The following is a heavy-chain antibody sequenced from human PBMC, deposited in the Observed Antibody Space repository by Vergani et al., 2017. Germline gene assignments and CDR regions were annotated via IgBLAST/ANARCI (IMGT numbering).Heavy chain of an antibody. Sequence: QVQLVQSGAEVKKPGASVKVSCKASGYTFTSYYMHWVRQAPGQGLEWMGIINPSGGSTSYAQKFQGRVTITADESTSTAYMELSSLRSEDTAVYYCARGPNPYDFWSGQTPFVNYYYYMDVWGKGTTVTVSS. D-gene: IGHD3-3*01. CDR3: ARGPNPYDFWSGQTPFVNYYYYMDV. CDR2: INPSGGST. J-gene: IGHJ6*03. V-gene: IGHV1-46*01. CDR1: GYTFTSYY.